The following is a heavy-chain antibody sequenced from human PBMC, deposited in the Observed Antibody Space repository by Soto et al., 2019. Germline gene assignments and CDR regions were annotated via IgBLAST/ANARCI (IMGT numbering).Heavy chain of an antibody. J-gene: IGHJ4*02. V-gene: IGHV3-23*01. CDR3: ARDYCSTSSCFDY. CDR1: GFTFSSYA. Sequence: GGSLRLSCAASGFTFSSYAMSWVRQAPGKGLEWVSAISGSGGSTYYADSVKGRFTISRDNSKNTLYLQMNSLRAEDTAVYYCARDYCSTSSCFDYWGQGTLVTVSS. D-gene: IGHD2-2*01. CDR2: ISGSGGST.